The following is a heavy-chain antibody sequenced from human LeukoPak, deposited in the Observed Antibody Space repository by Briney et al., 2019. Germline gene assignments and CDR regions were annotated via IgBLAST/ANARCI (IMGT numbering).Heavy chain of an antibody. Sequence: ASVKVSCKVSGYTLTELSMHWVRQAPGQGLEWMGWISAYNGNTNYAQKLQGRVTMTTDTSTSTAYMELRSLRSDDTAVYYCARASGDIVVVVAAFDYWGQGTLVTVSS. D-gene: IGHD2-15*01. V-gene: IGHV1-18*01. CDR1: GYTLTELS. CDR2: ISAYNGNT. J-gene: IGHJ4*02. CDR3: ARASGDIVVVVAAFDY.